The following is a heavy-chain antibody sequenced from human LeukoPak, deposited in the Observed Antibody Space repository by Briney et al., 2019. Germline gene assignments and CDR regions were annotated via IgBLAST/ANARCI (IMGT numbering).Heavy chain of an antibody. CDR1: GFTFSSYS. CDR2: ISSSSSYI. CDR3: AKGSSWYYAFDI. D-gene: IGHD6-13*01. V-gene: IGHV3-21*04. Sequence: GGSLRLSCAASGFTFSSYSMNWVRQAPGKGLEWVSSISSSSSYIYYADSVKGRFTISRDNAKNSLYLQMNSLRAEDTAVYYCAKGSSWYYAFDIWGQGTMVTVSS. J-gene: IGHJ3*02.